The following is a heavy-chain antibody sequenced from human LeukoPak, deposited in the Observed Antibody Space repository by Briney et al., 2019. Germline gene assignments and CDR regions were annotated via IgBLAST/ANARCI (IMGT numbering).Heavy chain of an antibody. CDR2: MNPNSGNT. J-gene: IGHJ3*02. V-gene: IGHV1-8*01. Sequence: GASVKVSCKASGYTFTSYGINWVRQATGQGLEWMGWMNPNSGNTGYAQKFQGRVTMTRNTSISTAYMELSSLRSEDMAVYYCARVKPYYDILTGYYPPDDAFDIWGQGAMVTVSS. CDR3: ARVKPYYDILTGYYPPDDAFDI. CDR1: GYTFTSYG. D-gene: IGHD3-9*01.